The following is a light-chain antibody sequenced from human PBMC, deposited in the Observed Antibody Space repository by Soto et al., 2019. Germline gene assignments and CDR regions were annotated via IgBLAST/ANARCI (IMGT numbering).Light chain of an antibody. CDR2: GAS. CDR3: QQYGSSRPWM. Sequence: EIVLTQSPGTLSLSPGERATLSCRASQSVSSSYLAWYQQKPGQAPRLLIYGASRRATGIQDRFSGSGSVTDFAVAISRRQAEDCAVYYWQQYGSSRPWMLGQGTNVGI. CDR1: QSVSSSY. J-gene: IGKJ1*01. V-gene: IGKV3-20*01.